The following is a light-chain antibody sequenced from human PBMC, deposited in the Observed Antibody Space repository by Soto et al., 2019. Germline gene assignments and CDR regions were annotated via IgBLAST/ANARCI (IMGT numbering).Light chain of an antibody. J-gene: IGKJ2*01. CDR2: GAS. Sequence: EIVMTQSPATLSVSPGESATLSCRASQSISSELAWYQQKPGQPPRLLIYGASTMATGVPARFTGSGSGSDFTLTISVLQSEDFAVYYCQQGHNWPLTFGQGTRLEI. CDR3: QQGHNWPLT. V-gene: IGKV3-15*01. CDR1: QSISSE.